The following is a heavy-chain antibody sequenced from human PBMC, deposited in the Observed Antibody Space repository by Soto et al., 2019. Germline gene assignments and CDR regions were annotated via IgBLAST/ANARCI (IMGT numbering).Heavy chain of an antibody. Sequence: ASVKVSCKASGYTFISFGISWVRQAPGQRLEWMGWISAYNGNTNYAQKLQGRVTMTTDTSTSTAYMELRSLRSDDTAVYYCARDLDDYVWGSYPSPDAFDIWGQGTMVTV. D-gene: IGHD3-16*02. CDR2: ISAYNGNT. V-gene: IGHV1-18*01. CDR3: ARDLDDYVWGSYPSPDAFDI. J-gene: IGHJ3*02. CDR1: GYTFISFG.